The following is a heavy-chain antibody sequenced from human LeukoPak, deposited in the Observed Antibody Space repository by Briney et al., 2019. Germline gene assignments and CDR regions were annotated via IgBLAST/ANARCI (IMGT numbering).Heavy chain of an antibody. Sequence: VSVKLSCKASGYTFTSYYMHWVRQAPGQGPEWVVIINPSGGSTSYAQKFQGRVTMTRDMSTSTAYMELRSLRSDDTAVYYCARSRWFGDYDAFDIWGQGTMVTVSS. CDR2: INPSGGST. J-gene: IGHJ3*02. V-gene: IGHV1-46*01. CDR1: GYTFTSYY. CDR3: ARSRWFGDYDAFDI. D-gene: IGHD3-10*01.